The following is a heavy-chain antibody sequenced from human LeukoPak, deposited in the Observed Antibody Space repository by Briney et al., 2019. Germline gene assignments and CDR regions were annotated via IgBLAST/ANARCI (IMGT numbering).Heavy chain of an antibody. V-gene: IGHV3-15*07. Sequence: GGSLRLSCAASGFTFSNAWMNWVRQAPGKGLEWVGRIKSKTDGGTTDYAAPVKGRFTISSDDSKNTLYLQMNSLKTEDTAVYYCTPEYCSGGSCYPIAEYFQHWGQGTLVTVSS. D-gene: IGHD2-15*01. CDR1: GFTFSNAW. CDR2: IKSKTDGGTT. J-gene: IGHJ1*01. CDR3: TPEYCSGGSCYPIAEYFQH.